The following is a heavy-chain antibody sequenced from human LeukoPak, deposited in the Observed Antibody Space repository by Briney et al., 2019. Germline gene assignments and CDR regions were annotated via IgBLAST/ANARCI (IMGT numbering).Heavy chain of an antibody. D-gene: IGHD5-18*01. CDR2: IYYSGST. CDR1: GGSISSGGHY. CDR3: ARGDSYGPYYYYGMDV. Sequence: SQTLSLTCTVSGGSISSGGHYWSWIRQHPGKGLEWIGYIYYSGSTYYNPSLKSRVTISVDTSKNQFSLKLSSVTAADTAVYYCARGDSYGPYYYYGMDVWGKGTTVTVSS. V-gene: IGHV4-31*03. J-gene: IGHJ6*04.